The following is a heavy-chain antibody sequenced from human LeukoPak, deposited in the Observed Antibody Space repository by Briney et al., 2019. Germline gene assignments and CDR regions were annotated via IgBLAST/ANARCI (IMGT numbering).Heavy chain of an antibody. CDR1: GGSFSGYY. Sequence: PSETLSLTCPVYGGSFSGYYWTWIRQPPGKGLEWIGEINHRGSTNYNPSLKSRVTISVDTSKNEFSLKLSSVTAADTAVYYCARTTTVTTSAFDIWGQGTMVTVSS. V-gene: IGHV4-34*01. CDR2: INHRGST. CDR3: ARTTTVTTSAFDI. J-gene: IGHJ3*02. D-gene: IGHD4-17*01.